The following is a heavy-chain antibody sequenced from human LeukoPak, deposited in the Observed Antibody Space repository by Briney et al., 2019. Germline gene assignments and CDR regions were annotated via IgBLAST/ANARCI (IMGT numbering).Heavy chain of an antibody. V-gene: IGHV3-23*01. CDR1: GFTFSNYA. D-gene: IGHD6-6*01. Sequence: GGSLRLSCAASGFTFSNYAMSWVRQAPGKGLEWVSSISLTGGRTYYADSVKGRFTISRDNSKNTLYLQMNSLRAEDTAVYYCAKDRWGQLARRGGIFDYWGQGTLVTVSS. J-gene: IGHJ4*02. CDR3: AKDRWGQLARRGGIFDY. CDR2: ISLTGGRT.